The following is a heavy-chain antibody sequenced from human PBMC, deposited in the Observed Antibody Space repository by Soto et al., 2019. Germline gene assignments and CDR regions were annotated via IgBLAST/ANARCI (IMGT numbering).Heavy chain of an antibody. D-gene: IGHD3-10*01. Sequence: EVQLLESGGGLVPPGGALRLSCAASGFTFSSYAMSWVRQAPGKGLEWVSAISSSGGSTYYADSVKGRFTISRDNSKKALYLQLDSLRAEDTAVYYCAKEDVTMDTRFDFWGQGTLVTVSS. CDR1: GFTFSSYA. CDR3: AKEDVTMDTRFDF. CDR2: ISSSGGST. J-gene: IGHJ4*02. V-gene: IGHV3-23*01.